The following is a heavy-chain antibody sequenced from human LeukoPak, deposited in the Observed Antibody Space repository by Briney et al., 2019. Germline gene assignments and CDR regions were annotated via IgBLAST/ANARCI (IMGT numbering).Heavy chain of an antibody. CDR3: ARDLGSSGYYRPEDLSPGLGF. CDR1: GFTFSSYA. V-gene: IGHV3-23*01. J-gene: IGHJ3*01. D-gene: IGHD3-22*01. CDR2: ISGSGGST. Sequence: GGSLRLSCAASGFTFSSYAMSWVRQAPGKGLEWVSAISGSGGSTYYADSVKGRFTISRDNAKNSLYLQMNSLRAEDTAVYYCARDLGSSGYYRPEDLSPGLGFWGQGTMVTVSS.